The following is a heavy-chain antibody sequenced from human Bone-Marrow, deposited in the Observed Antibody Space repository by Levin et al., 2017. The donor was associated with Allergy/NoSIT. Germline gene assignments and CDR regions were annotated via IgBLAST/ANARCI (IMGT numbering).Heavy chain of an antibody. CDR1: GFTVSSNY. Sequence: PGGSLRLSCAASGFTVSSNYMHWVRQAPGKGLEWVSVIYSDGGTNDSDSVKGRFTISRDDYKNTLYLQMNSLRVEDSAVYYCARHRRALDYWGQGTLVTVSS. D-gene: IGHD1-26*01. J-gene: IGHJ4*02. CDR2: IYSDGGT. CDR3: ARHRRALDY. V-gene: IGHV3-66*04.